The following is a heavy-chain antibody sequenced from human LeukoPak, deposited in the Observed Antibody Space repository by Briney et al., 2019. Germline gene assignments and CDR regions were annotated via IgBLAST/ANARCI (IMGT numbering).Heavy chain of an antibody. J-gene: IGHJ3*02. Sequence: GSLRLSCAASGFTFSTYWMSWVRQPPGKGLEWIGEINHSGSTNYNPSLKSRVTISVDTSKNQFSLKLSSVTAADTAVYYCARGLFNGGGYFAFDIWGQGTMVTVSS. CDR1: GFTFSTYW. CDR2: INHSGST. D-gene: IGHD5-18*01. V-gene: IGHV4-34*01. CDR3: ARGLFNGGGYFAFDI.